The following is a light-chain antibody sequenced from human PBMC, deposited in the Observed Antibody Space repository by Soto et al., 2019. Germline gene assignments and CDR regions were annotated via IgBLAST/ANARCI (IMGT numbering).Light chain of an antibody. Sequence: QSALSQPASVSGSPGQSITISCTGINSGVVNYEYVSWYQQFPDKAPKLIIYEGRERPSGVSDRFSGSKSDNAASLTISALQTADEAAYFCLSYGKVFGTGTKLTVL. CDR2: EGR. CDR1: NSGVVNYEY. J-gene: IGLJ1*01. V-gene: IGLV2-23*01. CDR3: LSYGKV.